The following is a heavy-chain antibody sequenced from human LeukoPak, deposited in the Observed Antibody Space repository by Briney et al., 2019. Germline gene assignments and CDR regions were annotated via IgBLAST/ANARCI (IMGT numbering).Heavy chain of an antibody. CDR3: ARAGQVLRFLEWPKPFDY. CDR2: IYDSGST. V-gene: IGHV4-39*01. Sequence: SETLSLTCTVSGGSIRSSYYYWGWIRQPPGKGLEWIGSIYDSGSTYYNPSLKSRVTISVDTSKNQFSLKLNSVTAADTAVYYCARAGQVLRFLEWPKPFDYWGQGTLVTVSS. CDR1: GGSIRSSYYY. J-gene: IGHJ4*02. D-gene: IGHD3-3*01.